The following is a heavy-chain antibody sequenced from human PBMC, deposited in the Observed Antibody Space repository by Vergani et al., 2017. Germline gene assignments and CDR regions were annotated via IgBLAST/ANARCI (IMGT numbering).Heavy chain of an antibody. J-gene: IGHJ6*02. D-gene: IGHD6-19*01. CDR2: INTNTGNP. CDR1: GYTFTSYA. Sequence: QVQLVQSGSELKKPGASVKVSCKASGYTFTSYAMNWVRQAPGQGLEWMGWINTNTGNPTYAQGFTGRFVFSLGTSVSTAYLQISSLKAEDTAVYYFARGRQWRLTEYLYGMDVWGQGTTVTVSS. V-gene: IGHV7-4-1*02. CDR3: ARGRQWRLTEYLYGMDV.